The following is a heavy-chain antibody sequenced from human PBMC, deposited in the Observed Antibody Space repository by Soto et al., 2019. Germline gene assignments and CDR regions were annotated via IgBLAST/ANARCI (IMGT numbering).Heavy chain of an antibody. Sequence: PGGSLRLSCAASGFTFSSYDMHWVRQATGKGLEWVSAIGTAGDTYYPGSVKGRFTISRENAKNSLYLQMNSLRAGDTAVYYCVVVGDDYAEGCHSFDPWGQGTLVTVSS. CDR1: GFTFSSYD. D-gene: IGHD3-16*01. J-gene: IGHJ5*02. V-gene: IGHV3-13*01. CDR3: VVVGDDYAEGCHSFDP. CDR2: IGTAGDT.